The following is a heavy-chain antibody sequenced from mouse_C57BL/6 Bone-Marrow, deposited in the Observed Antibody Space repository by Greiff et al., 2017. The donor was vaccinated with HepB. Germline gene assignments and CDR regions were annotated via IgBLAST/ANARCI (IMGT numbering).Heavy chain of an antibody. CDR1: GYTFTSYT. J-gene: IGHJ3*01. D-gene: IGHD2-1*01. CDR3: ARFGNTWFAY. CDR2: INPSSGYT. V-gene: IGHV1-4*01. Sequence: VQRVESGAELARPGASVKMSCKASGYTFTSYTMHWVKQRPGQGLEWIGYINPSSGYTKYNQKFKDKATLTADKSSSTAYMQLSSLTSEDSAVYYCARFGNTWFAYWGQGTLVTVSA.